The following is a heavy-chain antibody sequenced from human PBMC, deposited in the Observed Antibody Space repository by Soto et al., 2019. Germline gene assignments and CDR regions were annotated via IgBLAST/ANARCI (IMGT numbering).Heavy chain of an antibody. CDR1: GGSIISGDYY. V-gene: IGHV4-4*02. D-gene: IGHD3-10*01. CDR2: IYHSGST. Sequence: SETLSLTCTVPGGSIISGDYYWSWDRQPPGKGLEWIGEIYHSGSTNYNPSLKSRVTISVDKSKNQFSLKLSSVTAADTAVYYCARVANYYGSGSGVDYWGQGTLVT. CDR3: ARVANYYGSGSGVDY. J-gene: IGHJ4*02.